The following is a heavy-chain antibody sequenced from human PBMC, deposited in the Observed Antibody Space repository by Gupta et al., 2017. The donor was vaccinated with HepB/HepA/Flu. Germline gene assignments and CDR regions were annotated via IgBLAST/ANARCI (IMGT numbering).Heavy chain of an antibody. CDR2: INHSGST. D-gene: IGHD1-26*01. CDR3: ARGQRGELPYGGFDY. V-gene: IGHV4-34*01. J-gene: IGHJ4*02. CDR1: GGSFSGYY. Sequence: QVQLQQWGAGLLKPSETLSLTCAVYGGSFSGYYWSWIRQPPGKGLEWIGEINHSGSTNYNPSLKSRVTISVDTSKNQFSLKLSSVTAADTAVYYCARGQRGELPYGGFDYWGQGTLVTVSS.